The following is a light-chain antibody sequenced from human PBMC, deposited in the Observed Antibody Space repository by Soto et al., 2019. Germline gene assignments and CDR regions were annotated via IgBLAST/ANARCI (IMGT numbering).Light chain of an antibody. CDR3: SSYAVTNIFV. V-gene: IGLV2-8*01. CDR2: EVS. Sequence: QSVLTQPASVSGSPGQSITISCTGTSSDVGYYNYVSWYQQHAGKAPKLMIYEVSKRPSGVPDRPSGSKSGSTASLTVSGLQAEDEADYYCSSYAVTNIFVFGTGTKVTV. J-gene: IGLJ1*01. CDR1: SSDVGYYNY.